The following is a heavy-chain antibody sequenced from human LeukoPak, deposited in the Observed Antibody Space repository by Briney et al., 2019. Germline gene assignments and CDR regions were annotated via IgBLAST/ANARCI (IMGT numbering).Heavy chain of an antibody. CDR3: ATYDSSGYFDY. CDR2: ISSSGSTI. Sequence: GRSLRLSCAASGFTFSDYYMSWIRQAPGKGLEWVSYISSSGSTIYYADSVKGRFTISRDNAKNSLYLQMNSLRAEDTAVYYCATYDSSGYFDYWGQGTLVTVSS. D-gene: IGHD3-22*01. J-gene: IGHJ4*02. V-gene: IGHV3-11*01. CDR1: GFTFSDYY.